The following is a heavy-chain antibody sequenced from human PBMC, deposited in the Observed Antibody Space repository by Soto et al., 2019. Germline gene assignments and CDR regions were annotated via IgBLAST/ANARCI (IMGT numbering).Heavy chain of an antibody. D-gene: IGHD5-12*01. CDR2: IIPLFGTA. CDR1: GGTFTSYS. V-gene: IGHV1-69*13. Sequence: ASVNVSCKSSGGTFTSYSITWVRQAPGQGLEWMGGIIPLFGTANYAQKFQGRVTITADESTSTAYMELSSLRSEDTAVYYCAARDGYSWFDPWGQGTLVTVSS. CDR3: AARDGYSWFDP. J-gene: IGHJ5*02.